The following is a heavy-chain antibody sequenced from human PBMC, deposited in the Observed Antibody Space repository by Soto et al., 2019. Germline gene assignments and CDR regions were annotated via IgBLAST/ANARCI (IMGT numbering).Heavy chain of an antibody. CDR2: INAGNGNT. D-gene: IGHD3-22*01. CDR1: GYTFTSYA. V-gene: IGHV1-3*01. CDR3: ARGSGYYYWDDY. Sequence: ASVKVSCKASGYTFTSYAMNWVRQAPGQRLEWMGWINAGNGNTKYSQKFQGRVTITRDTSASTAYMELSSLRSEDTAVYYCARGSGYYYWDDYWGQGTLVTLSS. J-gene: IGHJ4*02.